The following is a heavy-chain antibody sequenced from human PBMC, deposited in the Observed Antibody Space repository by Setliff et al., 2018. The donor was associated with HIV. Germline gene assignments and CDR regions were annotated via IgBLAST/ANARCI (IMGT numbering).Heavy chain of an antibody. J-gene: IGHJ3*02. V-gene: IGHV4-4*08. CDR1: GGSISSYY. D-gene: IGHD2-21*02. CDR3: AREVDVVTTSDAFDI. Sequence: SETLSLTCTVSGGSISSYYWSWIRQPPGKGLEWIGYIYYSGSTNYNPSLKSRVTISIDTSKNQFSLNLTSVTAADTAVYYCAREVDVVTTSDAFDIWGQGTMVTVSS. CDR2: IYYSGST.